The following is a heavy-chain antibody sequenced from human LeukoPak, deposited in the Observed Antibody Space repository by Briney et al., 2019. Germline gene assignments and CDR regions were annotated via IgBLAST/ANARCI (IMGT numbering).Heavy chain of an antibody. CDR3: ARKRDIVVVPAAIGLANWFDP. V-gene: IGHV3-23*01. J-gene: IGHJ5*02. Sequence: GGSLRLSCAASGFTFSSYAMSWVRQAPGKGLEWVSAISGSGGSTYYADSVKGRFTISRDNSKNTLYLQMNSLRAEDTAVYYCARKRDIVVVPAAIGLANWFDPWGQGTLVTVSS. D-gene: IGHD2-2*01. CDR1: GFTFSSYA. CDR2: ISGSGGST.